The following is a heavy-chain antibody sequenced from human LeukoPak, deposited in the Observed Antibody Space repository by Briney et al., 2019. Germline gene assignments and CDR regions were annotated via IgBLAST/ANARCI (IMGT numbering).Heavy chain of an antibody. CDR3: ARGDLDTAMVRRYYFDY. CDR2: ISSGSNYV. Sequence: GGSLRLSCAASGFTFSTYTMNWVRQAPGKGPEWVSCISSGSNYVYYADSVKGRFTISRDNAKNSLYLQMNSLRAEDTAVYYCARGDLDTAMVRRYYFDYWGQGTLVTVSS. J-gene: IGHJ4*02. CDR1: GFTFSTYT. V-gene: IGHV3-21*01. D-gene: IGHD5-18*01.